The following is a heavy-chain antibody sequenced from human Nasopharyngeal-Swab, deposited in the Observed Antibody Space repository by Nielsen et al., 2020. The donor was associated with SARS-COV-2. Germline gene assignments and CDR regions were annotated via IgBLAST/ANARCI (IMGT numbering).Heavy chain of an antibody. V-gene: IGHV2-70*01. CDR2: IDWDDDK. J-gene: IGHJ4*02. D-gene: IGHD3-10*01. Sequence: SGPTLVKPTQTLTLTCTFSGFSLSTSGMCVSWIRQPPGKALEWLALIDWDDDKYYSTSLKTRLTISKDTSKNQVVLIMTNMDPVDTATYYCARLLVGRYYGSGSYYYFDYWGQGTLVTVSS. CDR1: GFSLSTSGMC. CDR3: ARLLVGRYYGSGSYYYFDY.